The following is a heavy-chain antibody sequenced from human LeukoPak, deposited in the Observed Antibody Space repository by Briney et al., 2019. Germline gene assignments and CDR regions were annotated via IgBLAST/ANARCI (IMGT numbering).Heavy chain of an antibody. V-gene: IGHV3-48*02. D-gene: IGHD3-9*01. CDR3: ARGLPISV. Sequence: GGSLRLSCAASGFTLSSYSMNWVRQAPGKGLEWVSYISSSSSTIYYADSVKGRFTISRDNAKNSLHLQMNSLRDEDTAVYYCARGLPISVWGQGTLVTVSS. CDR2: ISSSSSTI. J-gene: IGHJ4*02. CDR1: GFTLSSYS.